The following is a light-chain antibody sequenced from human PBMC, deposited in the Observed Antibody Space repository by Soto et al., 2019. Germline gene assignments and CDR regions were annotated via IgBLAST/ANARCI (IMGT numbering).Light chain of an antibody. CDR3: QSYDSSLSGNVV. V-gene: IGLV1-40*01. J-gene: IGLJ2*01. CDR2: GNS. Sequence: QSVLTQPPSVSGAPGQRVTISCTGSSSNIGAGYDVHWYQHLPGTAPKLLIYGNSNRPSGVPDRFSGSKSGTSASLAITGLQAEDEADYYCQSYDSSLSGNVVFGGGTKRTFL. CDR1: SSNIGAGYD.